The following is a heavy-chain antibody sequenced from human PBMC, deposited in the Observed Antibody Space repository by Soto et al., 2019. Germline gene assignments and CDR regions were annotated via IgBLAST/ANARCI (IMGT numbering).Heavy chain of an antibody. V-gene: IGHV4-59*01. CDR1: CGSISSYY. Sequence: SETLSLTCTVSCGSISSYYWSWIRQPPGKGLEWIGYIYYSGSTNYNPSLKSRVTISVDTSKNQFSLKLSSVTAADTSVYYCAREQQLGRQFDYWGQGTLVTVSS. J-gene: IGHJ4*02. CDR3: AREQQLGRQFDY. CDR2: IYYSGST. D-gene: IGHD6-13*01.